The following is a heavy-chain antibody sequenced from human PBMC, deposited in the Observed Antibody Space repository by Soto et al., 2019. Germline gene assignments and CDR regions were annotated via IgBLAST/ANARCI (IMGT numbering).Heavy chain of an antibody. V-gene: IGHV4-61*01. J-gene: IGHJ6*02. D-gene: IGHD3-10*01. CDR3: ARGLVRGVHYYYYGLDV. CDR2: IYYSGST. CDR1: GCSVSTSTYY. Sequence: XETLCLTCPVSGCSVSTSTYYWSWIRQPPGKGPEWIGYIYYSGSTNYNPSLKSRLTISVDTSKNQFSLKLTSVTAADTAVYYCARGLVRGVHYYYYGLDVWGHGTTVTVSS.